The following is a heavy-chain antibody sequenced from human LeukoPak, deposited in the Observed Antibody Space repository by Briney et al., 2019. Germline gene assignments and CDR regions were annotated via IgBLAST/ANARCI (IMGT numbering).Heavy chain of an antibody. J-gene: IGHJ3*02. CDR2: IWYDGSNK. Sequence: PGRSLRLSCAASGFTFSSYGMHWVRQAPGKGLEWVAVIWYDGSNKYYADSVKGRFTISRDNSRNTLYLQMNSLRAEDTAVYYCARGPRGSHVHSAFDIWGQGTMVTVSS. V-gene: IGHV3-33*01. CDR3: ARGPRGSHVHSAFDI. D-gene: IGHD1-26*01. CDR1: GFTFSSYG.